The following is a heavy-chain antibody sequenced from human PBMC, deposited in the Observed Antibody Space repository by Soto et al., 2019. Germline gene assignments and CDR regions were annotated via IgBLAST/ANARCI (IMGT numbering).Heavy chain of an antibody. Sequence: SETLSLTCTVSGGSISSSSYYWGWIRQPPGKGLEWIGSIYYSGSTYYNPSLKSRVTISVDTSKNQFSLKLSSVTAADTAVYYCARHLDCSSTSCYVWFDPWGQGTLVTVSS. CDR3: ARHLDCSSTSCYVWFDP. D-gene: IGHD2-2*01. J-gene: IGHJ5*02. CDR2: IYYSGST. CDR1: GGSISSSSYY. V-gene: IGHV4-39*01.